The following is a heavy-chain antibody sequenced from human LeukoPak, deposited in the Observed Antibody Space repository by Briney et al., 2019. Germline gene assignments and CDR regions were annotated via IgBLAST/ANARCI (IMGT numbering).Heavy chain of an antibody. CDR1: GYTFTGYY. V-gene: IGHV1-2*02. CDR3: ARDAGSLPAAIPVYWFDP. J-gene: IGHJ5*02. CDR2: INPNSGGT. Sequence: ASVKVSCKASGYTFTGYYMHWVRQAPGQGLEWMGWINPNSGGTNYAQKFQGRVTMTRDTSISTAYMELSRLRSDDTAVYYCARDAGSLPAAIPVYWFDPWGQGTLVTVSS. D-gene: IGHD2-2*02.